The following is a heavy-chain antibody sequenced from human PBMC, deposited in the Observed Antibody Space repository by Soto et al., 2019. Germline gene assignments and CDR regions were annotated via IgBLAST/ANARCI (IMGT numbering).Heavy chain of an antibody. Sequence: SETLSLTCSVSAGSLSNYYWTWIRQSPGMGLEWIGRVQMSGTTNYNPSLKTRVTMSLDTSKNEVSLRMTSVTAADTAVYFCAKDRSTMRWFDPWGQGILVTVSS. D-gene: IGHD1-1*01. CDR1: AGSLSNYY. CDR3: AKDRSTMRWFDP. CDR2: VQMSGTT. V-gene: IGHV4-4*07. J-gene: IGHJ5*02.